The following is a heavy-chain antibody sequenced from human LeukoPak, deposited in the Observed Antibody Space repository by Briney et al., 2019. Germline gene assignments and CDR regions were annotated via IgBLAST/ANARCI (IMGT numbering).Heavy chain of an antibody. D-gene: IGHD6-19*01. CDR2: ISSSSSTI. V-gene: IGHV3-48*01. CDR3: ARETIAVAGDYYYMDV. Sequence: PGGSLRPSCAASGFTFSNYSMNWVRQAPGKGLEWVSYISSSSSTIYYADSVKGRFTISRDNAKNSPYLQMNSLRAEDTAVYYCARETIAVAGDYYYMDVWGKGTTVTVSS. J-gene: IGHJ6*03. CDR1: GFTFSNYS.